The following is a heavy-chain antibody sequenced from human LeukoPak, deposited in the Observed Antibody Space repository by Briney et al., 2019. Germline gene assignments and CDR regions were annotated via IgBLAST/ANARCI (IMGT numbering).Heavy chain of an antibody. CDR2: INHSGST. V-gene: IGHV4-34*01. D-gene: IGHD3-10*01. CDR1: GGSFSGHY. J-gene: IGHJ4*02. Sequence: SETLSLTCAVYGGSFSGHYWSWIRQPPGKGLEWIGEINHSGSTNYNPSLKSRVTISVDTSKNQFSLRLSSVTAADTAVYYCARGFRGPNFDYWGQGTLVTVSS. CDR3: ARGFRGPNFDY.